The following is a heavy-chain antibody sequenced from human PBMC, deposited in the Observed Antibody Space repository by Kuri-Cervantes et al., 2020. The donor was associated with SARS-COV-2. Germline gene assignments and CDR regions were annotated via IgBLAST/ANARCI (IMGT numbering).Heavy chain of an antibody. V-gene: IGHV3-30*07. CDR1: GFTFSSYA. Sequence: LSLTCAASGFTFSSYAMHWVRQAPGKGLEWVAVISYDGSNKYYADSVKGRFTISRDNSKNTLYLQMNSLRAEDTAVYYCASLAAADYDAFDIWGQGTMVTVSS. CDR2: ISYDGSNK. CDR3: ASLAAADYDAFDI. J-gene: IGHJ3*02. D-gene: IGHD6-13*01.